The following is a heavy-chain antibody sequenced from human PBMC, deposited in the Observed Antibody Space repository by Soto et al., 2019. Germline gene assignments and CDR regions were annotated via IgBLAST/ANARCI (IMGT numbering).Heavy chain of an antibody. CDR2: ISGSGGST. CDR1: GFTFRSYA. J-gene: IGHJ2*01. V-gene: IGHV3-23*01. CDR3: AKDASSGITYFDL. Sequence: GGSLRLSCAASGFTFRSYAMSWVRQAPGKGLEWVSAISGSGGSTYYADYVKGRFTISRDNSKNTLYLQMNSLRAEDTAVYYCAKDASSGITYFDLWGRGTLVTVSS. D-gene: IGHD3-10*01.